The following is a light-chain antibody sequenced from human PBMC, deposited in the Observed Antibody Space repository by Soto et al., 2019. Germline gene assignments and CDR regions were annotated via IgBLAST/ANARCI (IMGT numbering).Light chain of an antibody. CDR1: DSNIGAGYD. CDR3: QSYDTRLGDWV. J-gene: IGLJ3*02. CDR2: SNY. V-gene: IGLV1-40*01. Sequence: QSVLTKPPSVSGAPGQTVTISCSGSDSNIGAGYDLHWYQQLPGTAPKLLIHSNYLRASGVPDRFSASKSVTSASLAIIGLQADDEADYYCQSYDTRLGDWVFGGGTKLTVL.